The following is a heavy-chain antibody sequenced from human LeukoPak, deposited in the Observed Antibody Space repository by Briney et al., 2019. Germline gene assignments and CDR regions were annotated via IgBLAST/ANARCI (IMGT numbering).Heavy chain of an antibody. CDR3: AELGITMIGGV. CDR1: GFTFSSYE. J-gene: IGHJ6*04. Sequence: GGSLRLSCAASGFTFSSYEMNWVRQAAGKGLEWVSYIGSSGSTIYYADSVKGRFTISRDNAKNSLYLQMNSLRAEDTAVYYCAELGITMIGGVWGKGTTVNISS. D-gene: IGHD3-10*02. CDR2: IGSSGSTI. V-gene: IGHV3-48*03.